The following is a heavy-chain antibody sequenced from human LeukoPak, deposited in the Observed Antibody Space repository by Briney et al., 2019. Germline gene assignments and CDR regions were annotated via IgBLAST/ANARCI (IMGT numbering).Heavy chain of an antibody. CDR3: AREGYYGSGNLDY. Sequence: SETLSLTCTVSGGSISSYYWSWIRQPPGKGLEWIGHIYDSGSTNYNPSLKSRVTMSLDTSKSQFSLKLSSVTAADTAVCYCAREGYYGSGNLDYWGQGTLVTVSS. CDR1: GGSISSYY. J-gene: IGHJ4*02. D-gene: IGHD3-10*01. CDR2: IYDSGST. V-gene: IGHV4-59*01.